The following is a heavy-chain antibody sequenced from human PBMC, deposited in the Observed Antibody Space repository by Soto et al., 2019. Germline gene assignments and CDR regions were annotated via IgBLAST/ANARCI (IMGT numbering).Heavy chain of an antibody. V-gene: IGHV3-30*03. J-gene: IGHJ4*02. D-gene: IGHD1-26*01. CDR2: ISYDGSNK. CDR1: GFTFSSYG. CDR3: APSRPGSYSPIVY. Sequence: QVQLVESGGGVVQPGRSLRLSCAASGFTFSSYGMHWVRQAPGKGLEWVAVISYDGSNKYYADSVKGRFTISRDNSKNMLYRQMNSLRAEDTAVYYCAPSRPGSYSPIVYWGQGTLVTVSS.